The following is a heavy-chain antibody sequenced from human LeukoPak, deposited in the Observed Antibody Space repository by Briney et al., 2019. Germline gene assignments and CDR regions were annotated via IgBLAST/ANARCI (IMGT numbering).Heavy chain of an antibody. CDR2: IRYDGSNK. V-gene: IGHV3-30*02. D-gene: IGHD1-14*01. CDR1: GFTFSSYG. Sequence: GGSLRLSCAASGFTFSSYGMHWVRQAPGKGLEWVAFIRYDGSNKYYADSVKGRFTISRDNSTNTLYLQMNSLRPEDTAVYYCAKENQEGDAFDIWGQGTMVTVSS. CDR3: AKENQEGDAFDI. J-gene: IGHJ3*02.